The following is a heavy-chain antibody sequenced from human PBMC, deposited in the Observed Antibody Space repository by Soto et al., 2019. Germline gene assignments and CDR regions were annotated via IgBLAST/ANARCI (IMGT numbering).Heavy chain of an antibody. CDR3: AKGTTVTTHRNYYFDY. Sequence: GGTLRLSCAASGFTFSSYAMSWVRQAPGKGLEWVPAISGSGGSTYYADSVKGRFTISRDNSKNTLYLQMNSLRAEDTAVYYCAKGTTVTTHRNYYFDYWGQGTLVTVSS. CDR1: GFTFSSYA. CDR2: ISGSGGST. V-gene: IGHV3-23*01. D-gene: IGHD4-17*01. J-gene: IGHJ4*02.